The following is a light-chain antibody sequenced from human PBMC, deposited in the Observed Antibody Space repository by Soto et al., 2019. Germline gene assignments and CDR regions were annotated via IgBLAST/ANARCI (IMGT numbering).Light chain of an antibody. CDR2: KAS. CDR1: QSVDTC. V-gene: IGKV1-5*03. J-gene: IGKJ1*01. Sequence: DIQMTQSPSTLSASVGDRVTITCRASQSVDTCLAWYQQKPGKAPLLLIYKASSLETGVPSRFSGSGSVTVFPLTSSSLQHDDVATYYCQQIYCYPWTFGQGTKVEIK. CDR3: QQIYCYPWT.